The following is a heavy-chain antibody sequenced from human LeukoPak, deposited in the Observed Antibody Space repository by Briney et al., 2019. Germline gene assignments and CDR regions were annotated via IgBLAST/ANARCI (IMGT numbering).Heavy chain of an antibody. CDR3: ARPYGSGSYFKDY. V-gene: IGHV4-34*01. J-gene: IGHJ4*02. CDR1: GGSFSGYY. CDR2: INHSGST. D-gene: IGHD3-10*01. Sequence: PSETLSLTCAVYGGSFSGYYWSWIRQPPGKGLEWVGEINHSGSTNYNPSLKSRVTISVDTSKNQFSLKLSSVTAADTAVYYCARPYGSGSYFKDYWGQGTLVTVSS.